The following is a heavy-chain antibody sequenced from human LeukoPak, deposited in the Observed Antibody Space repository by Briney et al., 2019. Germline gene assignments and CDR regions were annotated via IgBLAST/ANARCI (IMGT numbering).Heavy chain of an antibody. CDR3: ARPRGDAAGVETWFDP. D-gene: IGHD6-13*01. J-gene: IGHJ5*02. CDR2: IIPSVGLT. Sequence: ASVKVSCKASGGTLSNYPFSWVRQAPGQGLEWMGKIIPSVGLTRYAEKFQGRLTLTGDTSTTTAYMGLSSLTSDDTAVYYCARPRGDAAGVETWFDPWGPGTLVIVSS. CDR1: GGTLSNYP. V-gene: IGHV1-69*02.